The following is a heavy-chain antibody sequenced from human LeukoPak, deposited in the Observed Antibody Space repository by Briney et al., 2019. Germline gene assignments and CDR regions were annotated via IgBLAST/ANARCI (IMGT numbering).Heavy chain of an antibody. J-gene: IGHJ4*02. V-gene: IGHV1-18*01. D-gene: IGHD3-10*01. CDR2: ISAYNGST. Sequence: GASVQVSCKASGYTFTSYGISWVRQAPGQGLEWMGWISAYNGSTNYAQKLQGRVTMTTDTSTSTAYMELRSLRSDDTAVYYCARTAFKGRPTTLNYWGQGTLVTVSS. CDR3: ARTAFKGRPTTLNY. CDR1: GYTFTSYG.